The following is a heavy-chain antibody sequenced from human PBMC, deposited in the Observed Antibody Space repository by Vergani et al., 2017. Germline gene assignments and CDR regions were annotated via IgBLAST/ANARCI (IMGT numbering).Heavy chain of an antibody. V-gene: IGHV3-21*01. CDR3: AGETVTTGGFDY. CDR2: ISSSSSYI. J-gene: IGHJ4*02. CDR1: GFTFSSYS. Sequence: EVQLVESGGGLVKPGGSLRLSCAASGFTFSSYSMNWVRQAPGKGLEWVSSISSSSSYIYYADSVKGRFTISRDNAKNSLYLQMNSLRAEDTAVYYCAGETVTTGGFDYWGQGTLVTVSS. D-gene: IGHD4-17*01.